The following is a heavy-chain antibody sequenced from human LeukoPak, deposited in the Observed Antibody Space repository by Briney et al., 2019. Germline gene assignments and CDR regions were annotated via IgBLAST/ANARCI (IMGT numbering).Heavy chain of an antibody. V-gene: IGHV3-21*01. CDR1: GFTFSSYS. D-gene: IGHD3-22*01. CDR3: ASDYYDSSGSPDY. Sequence: GGSRRLSCAASGFTFSSYSMNWVRQAPGKGLEWVSSISSSSSYIYYADSVKGRFTISRDNAKNSLYLQMNSLRAEDTAVYYCASDYYDSSGSPDYWGQGTLVTVSS. CDR2: ISSSSSYI. J-gene: IGHJ4*02.